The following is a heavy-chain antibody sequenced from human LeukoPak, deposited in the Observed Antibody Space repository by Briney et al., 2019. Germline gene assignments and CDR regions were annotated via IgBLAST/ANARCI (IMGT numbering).Heavy chain of an antibody. J-gene: IGHJ3*01. CDR2: IYSGGST. CDR3: ARAKTYSGSYYDAFDL. D-gene: IGHD1-26*01. V-gene: IGHV3-NL1*01. Sequence: GGSLRLSCAASGFTFSSYGMHWVRQAPGKGLEWVAVIYSGGSTYYADSVKGRFTISRDNSKNTLYLQMNSLRDEDTAVYYCARAKTYSGSYYDAFDLWGQGTTVTVSS. CDR1: GFTFSSYG.